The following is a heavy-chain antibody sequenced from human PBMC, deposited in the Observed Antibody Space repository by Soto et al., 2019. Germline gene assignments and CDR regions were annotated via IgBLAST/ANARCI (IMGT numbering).Heavy chain of an antibody. J-gene: IGHJ4*02. D-gene: IGHD3-10*01. Sequence: QVQLQESGPGLVKSSETLSLTCTISGGSINDYYWSWIRQSPGKGLEWIGYFYSLGTTNYNPSLKSRVTISRDTPKREYSLTLSFVTAADTAVYYCATGRYSYGSEYWGQGALVIVSS. CDR1: GGSINDYY. V-gene: IGHV4-59*01. CDR3: ATGRYSYGSEY. CDR2: FYSLGTT.